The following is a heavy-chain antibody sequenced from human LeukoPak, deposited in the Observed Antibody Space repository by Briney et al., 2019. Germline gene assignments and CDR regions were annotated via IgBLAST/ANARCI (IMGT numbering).Heavy chain of an antibody. J-gene: IGHJ3*01. CDR3: ARDRYSFAIRGEDAFDV. CDR2: ISAYNGNT. D-gene: IGHD3-16*01. CDR1: GYTFSSYG. V-gene: IGHV1-18*01. Sequence: GASVKLCCKASGYTFSSYGISWVRQAPGQGLEWMAWISAYNGNTNSAQKFQDRVTATTDTSTSTAYIELRSLRPDDTGVYFCARDRYSFAIRGEDAFDVWGQGTMVIVSS.